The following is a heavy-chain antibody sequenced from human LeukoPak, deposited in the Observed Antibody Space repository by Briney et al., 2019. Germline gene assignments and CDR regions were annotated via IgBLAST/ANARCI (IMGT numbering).Heavy chain of an antibody. Sequence: GGSLRLSCAASGFTFSSYAMSWVRQAPGRGLEWVSAISGSGGSTSYADSVRGRFTISRDNSKNTLFLQMNSLRAEDTAVYYCAKEGYCSGGSCYSYFDYWGQGTLVTVSS. J-gene: IGHJ4*02. CDR2: ISGSGGST. V-gene: IGHV3-23*01. CDR3: AKEGYCSGGSCYSYFDY. D-gene: IGHD2-15*01. CDR1: GFTFSSYA.